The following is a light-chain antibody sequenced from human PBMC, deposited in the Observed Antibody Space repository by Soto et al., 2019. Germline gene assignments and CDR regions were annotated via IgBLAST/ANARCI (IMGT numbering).Light chain of an antibody. CDR2: DVS. CDR1: QSVSSSY. Sequence: EIVLTQSPGTLSLSPGERATLSCRSSQSVSSSYLAWYQQKPGQAPRLLIYDVSSRATGIPDRYSGSWSVTDFTLTISSLEPEDFAVYYCRQYCSSPTCGQGTKVEIK. CDR3: RQYCSSPT. J-gene: IGKJ1*01. V-gene: IGKV3-20*01.